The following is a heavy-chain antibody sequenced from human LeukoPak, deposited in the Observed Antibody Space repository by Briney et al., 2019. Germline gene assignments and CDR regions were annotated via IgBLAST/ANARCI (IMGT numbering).Heavy chain of an antibody. V-gene: IGHV3-23*01. J-gene: IGHJ4*02. Sequence: GGSLRLSCAASGFTFSSYAMSWVRQAPGKGLEWVSAINGRGDSTFYADSVKGQFTISRDDSKSTVYLQMNSLRADDTAVYYCAKERQTGDYFTSDFWGQGTLVTVSS. D-gene: IGHD4-17*01. CDR1: GFTFSSYA. CDR3: AKERQTGDYFTSDF. CDR2: INGRGDST.